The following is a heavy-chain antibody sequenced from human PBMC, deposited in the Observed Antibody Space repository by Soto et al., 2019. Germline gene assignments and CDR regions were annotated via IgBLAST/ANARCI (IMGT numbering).Heavy chain of an antibody. CDR2: INAGNGNT. CDR1: GYTFTSYA. V-gene: IGHV1-3*01. Sequence: QVQLVQSGAEVKKPGASVKVSCKASGYTFTSYAMHWVRQAPGQRLEWMGWINAGNGNTKYSQKFQGRVTITRDTSASTAYMELSSLRSEDTAVYYCARDPVGLRYFDWLAPFDYWGQGTLVTVSS. CDR3: ARDPVGLRYFDWLAPFDY. J-gene: IGHJ4*02. D-gene: IGHD3-9*01.